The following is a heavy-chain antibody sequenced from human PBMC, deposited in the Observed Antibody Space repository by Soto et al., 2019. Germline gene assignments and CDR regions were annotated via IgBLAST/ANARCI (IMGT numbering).Heavy chain of an antibody. D-gene: IGHD2-15*01. CDR3: AREGYCSSGSFSLYSHAFCGIDV. CDR1: HYSFARYG. V-gene: IGHV1-18*01. CDR2: ISTYNSNT. Sequence: ASVKVSCKASHYSFARYGISWVRQAPGQGLEWMGWISTYNSNTKYAQKFQGRVTMTTDTPTSTAYMNLRSLTSDDTAVYYCAREGYCSSGSFSLYSHAFCGIDVCGPATSVTLS. J-gene: IGHJ6*02.